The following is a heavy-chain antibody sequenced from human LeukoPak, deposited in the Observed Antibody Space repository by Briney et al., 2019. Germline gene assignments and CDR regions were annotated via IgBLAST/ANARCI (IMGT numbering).Heavy chain of an antibody. CDR1: GYTFTGYY. Sequence: ASVKVSCKASGYTFTGYYMHWVRQAPGQGLEWMGRINTNSGGTNYAQKSQGRVNMTRDTSISTAYMELSRLRSDDTVVYYCAREVVPLAGVWEPTGYWGQGTLVTVSS. CDR3: AREVVPLAGVWEPTGY. CDR2: INTNSGGT. J-gene: IGHJ4*02. D-gene: IGHD2-2*01. V-gene: IGHV1-2*05.